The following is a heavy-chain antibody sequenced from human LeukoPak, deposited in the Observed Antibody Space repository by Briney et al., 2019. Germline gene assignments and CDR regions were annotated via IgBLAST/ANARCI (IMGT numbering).Heavy chain of an antibody. D-gene: IGHD6-13*01. CDR2: IDPSGTT. CDR3: ARGSFGIPAAADL. V-gene: IGHV4-30-2*01. Sequence: SETLSLTCVVSDDSISRAGYSWNWIRQAPGKGLEWIGYIDPSGTTNFNPSLRSRLTLSLDRSKNQFSLKLTSVTAADTAVYYCARGSFGIPAAADLWGQGALVTVSS. CDR1: DDSISRAGYS. J-gene: IGHJ5*02.